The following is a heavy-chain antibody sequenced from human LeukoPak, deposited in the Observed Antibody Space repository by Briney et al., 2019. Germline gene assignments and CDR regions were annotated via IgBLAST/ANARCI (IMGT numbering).Heavy chain of an antibody. CDR3: AKSRSGSANWALQVFDN. D-gene: IGHD1-1*01. V-gene: IGHV3-7*03. J-gene: IGHJ4*02. CDR2: IKQDGSEK. CDR1: GFTFSSYW. Sequence: GGSLRLSCAASGFTFSSYWMSWVRQAPGKGLEWVANIKQDGSEKYYVDSVKGRFTISRDNAKNSLYLQMNSLRAEDTAVYFCAKSRSGSANWALQVFDNWGQGALVTVSS.